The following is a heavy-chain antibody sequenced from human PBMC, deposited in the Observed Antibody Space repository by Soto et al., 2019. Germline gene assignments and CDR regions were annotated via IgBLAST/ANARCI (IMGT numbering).Heavy chain of an antibody. V-gene: IGHV4-30-4*01. CDR2: IFYSGTT. D-gene: IGHD1-1*01. Sequence: TSETLSLTCTVSGGSVNSGDYYWSWIRQSPGKGLEWIGSIFYSGTTDYNPSLQGRVTISIATSKNQFSLRLTSVTATDTALYYCGRDWVHERWFDPRGQGTLVTVSS. J-gene: IGHJ5*02. CDR1: GGSVNSGDYY. CDR3: GRDWVHERWFDP.